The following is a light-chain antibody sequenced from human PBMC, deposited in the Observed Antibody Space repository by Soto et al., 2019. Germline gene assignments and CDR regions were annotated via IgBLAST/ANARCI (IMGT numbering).Light chain of an antibody. CDR3: MQPLQSWT. J-gene: IGKJ1*01. Sequence: DIVMPQSPLSLPVTPGEPASISCRSSQSLLHSNGYNYLDWYLQKPGQSPQLLIYLGSNRASGVPERFSGSGSGTDFTLKISRVEAEDVGVYYCMQPLQSWTFGQGTKVEIK. CDR2: LGS. V-gene: IGKV2-28*01. CDR1: QSLLHSNGYNY.